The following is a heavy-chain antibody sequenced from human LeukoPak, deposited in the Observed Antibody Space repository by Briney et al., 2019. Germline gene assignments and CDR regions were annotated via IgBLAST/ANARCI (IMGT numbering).Heavy chain of an antibody. CDR2: INTDGSGT. CDR1: GFTFSSYW. J-gene: IGHJ6*03. Sequence: GGSLRLSCAASGFTFSSYWMHWVRQAPGKGLVWVSRINTDGSGTSYADSVKGRFTISRDNAKNTLYLQMNSLRAEDTAVYYCAKGRDYYYYYMDVWGKGTTVTVSS. CDR3: AKGRDYYYYYMDV. V-gene: IGHV3-74*01.